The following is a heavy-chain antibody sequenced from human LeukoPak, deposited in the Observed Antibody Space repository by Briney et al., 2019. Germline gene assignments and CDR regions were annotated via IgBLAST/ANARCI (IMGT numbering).Heavy chain of an antibody. CDR1: GGTFSSYA. CDR2: LIPIFGTA. J-gene: IGHJ5*02. D-gene: IGHD3-22*01. CDR3: ARDDYYDSSGYSPYNWFDP. V-gene: IGHV1-69*01. Sequence: SVKVSCKASGGTFSSYAISWVRQAPGQGLEWMGGLIPIFGTANYAQKFQGRVTITADESTSTAYMELSSLRSEDTAVYYCARDDYYDSSGYSPYNWFDPWGQGTLVTVSS.